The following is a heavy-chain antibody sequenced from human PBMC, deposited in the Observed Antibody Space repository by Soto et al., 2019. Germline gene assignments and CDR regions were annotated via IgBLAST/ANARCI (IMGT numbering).Heavy chain of an antibody. D-gene: IGHD3-10*01. V-gene: IGHV3-23*01. Sequence: EGSLRLSCAASGFTFSSYAMSWVRQAPGKGLEWVSAISGSGGSTYYADSVKGRFTISRGNSKNTLYLQMNSLRAEDTAVYYCAKDTYYYGSAHAFDIWGQVTMVTVSS. CDR2: ISGSGGST. J-gene: IGHJ3*02. CDR1: GFTFSSYA. CDR3: AKDTYYYGSAHAFDI.